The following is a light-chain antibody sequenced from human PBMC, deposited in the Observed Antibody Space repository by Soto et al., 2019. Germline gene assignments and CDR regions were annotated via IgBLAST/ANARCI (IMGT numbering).Light chain of an antibody. Sequence: QTVVSQPTSASGTPGQRVTISCSGSTSNIGSNTVSWYQQLPQRAPKLLIFSNDQRPSGVPDRFSGSKSGTSASLAISGRQSEDEAEYFCATWADGLSSYVFGPGTKVPVL. CDR3: ATWADGLSSYV. V-gene: IGLV1-44*01. J-gene: IGLJ1*01. CDR1: TSNIGSNT. CDR2: SND.